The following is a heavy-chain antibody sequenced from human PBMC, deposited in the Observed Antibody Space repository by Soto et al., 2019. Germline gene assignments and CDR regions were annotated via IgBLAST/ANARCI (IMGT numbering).Heavy chain of an antibody. CDR1: GYTFSMHA. CDR2: INAGNGDT. D-gene: IGHD3-16*01. J-gene: IGHJ4*02. V-gene: IGHV1-3*01. Sequence: QVQLVQSGAEVKKPGASVKVSCKTSGYTFSMHAIHWVRQAPGQGLEWMGWINAGNGDTKYSENFQGRVAITRDAYASAAYMEVRSLRSEDTAIYYCARDEGGGNSIEGGFVKVILDYLGQGSVVTVSS. CDR3: ARDEGGGNSIEGGFVKVILDY.